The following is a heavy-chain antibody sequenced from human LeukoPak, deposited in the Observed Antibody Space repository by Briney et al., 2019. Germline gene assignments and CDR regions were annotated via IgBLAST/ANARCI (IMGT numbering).Heavy chain of an antibody. Sequence: PSETLSLTCAVSGYSINSGYYWGWIRQPPGKWLEWIGSIYHSGSTYYNPSLKSRVTISVDTSKNQFSLKLSSVTAADTAVYYCARYGDFVEGFDYWGQGTLVTVSS. CDR2: IYHSGST. CDR1: GYSINSGYY. V-gene: IGHV4-38-2*01. J-gene: IGHJ4*02. CDR3: ARYGDFVEGFDY. D-gene: IGHD4-17*01.